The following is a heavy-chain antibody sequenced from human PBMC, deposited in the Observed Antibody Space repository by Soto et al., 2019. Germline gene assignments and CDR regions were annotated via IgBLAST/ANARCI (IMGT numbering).Heavy chain of an antibody. CDR3: ARVARRAECYLDL. CDR1: GGSISSYY. J-gene: IGHJ2*01. CDR2: IYYSGST. D-gene: IGHD6-6*01. Sequence: QVQLQESGPGLVKPSETLSLTCTVSGGSISSYYWSWIRQPPGKGLEWIGYIYYSGSTNYNPSLQSRVTLSVDTSKNHFSLKLSSVTAADTAVYSFARVARRAECYLDLWGRGTLVTVSS. V-gene: IGHV4-59*01.